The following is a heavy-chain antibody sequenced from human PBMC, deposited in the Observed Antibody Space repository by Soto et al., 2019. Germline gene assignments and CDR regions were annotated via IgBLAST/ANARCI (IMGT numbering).Heavy chain of an antibody. D-gene: IGHD3-9*01. Sequence: SETLSLTCSVSGDSVSSGNYYWSWIRQPPGKGLEWIGYIHHTGSTNYNSSLKRRVTLSVDTSKNQFSLKLSSVTAADTALYYCARASYDILSGYRTRPVGYDLDVWGQGTTVTVSS. CDR2: IHHTGST. J-gene: IGHJ6*02. CDR3: ARASYDILSGYRTRPVGYDLDV. V-gene: IGHV4-61*01. CDR1: GDSVSSGNYY.